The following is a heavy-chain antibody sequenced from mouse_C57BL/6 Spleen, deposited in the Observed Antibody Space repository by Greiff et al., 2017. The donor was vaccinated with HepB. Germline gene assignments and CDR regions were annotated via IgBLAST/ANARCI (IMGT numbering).Heavy chain of an antibody. V-gene: IGHV5-17*01. CDR3: ASPYYYGSSLAY. J-gene: IGHJ3*01. D-gene: IGHD1-1*01. CDR2: ISSGSSTI. Sequence: EVKLVESGGGLVKPGGSLKLSCAASGFTFSDYGMHWVRQAPEKGLEWVAYISSGSSTIYYADTVKGRFTISRDNAKNTLFLQMTSLRSEDTAMYYCASPYYYGSSLAYWGQGTLVTVSA. CDR1: GFTFSDYG.